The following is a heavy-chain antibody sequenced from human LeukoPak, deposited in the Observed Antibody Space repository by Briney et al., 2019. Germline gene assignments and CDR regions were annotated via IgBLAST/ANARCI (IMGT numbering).Heavy chain of an antibody. D-gene: IGHD7-27*01. V-gene: IGHV6-1*01. CDR1: GDSVSSNSAA. CDR2: TYYRSKWYN. J-gene: IGHJ6*02. Sequence: SQTLSLTCGISGDSVSSNSAAWIWIRQSPSRGLEWLARTYYRSKWYNDYAVSAQSRITINSDTSRNQFSLQLNSVTPEDTAVYYCVRTLGYGIDVWGRGIAVTVSS. CDR3: VRTLGYGIDV.